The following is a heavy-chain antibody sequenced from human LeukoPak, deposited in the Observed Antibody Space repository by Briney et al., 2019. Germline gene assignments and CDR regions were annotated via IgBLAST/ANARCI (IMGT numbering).Heavy chain of an antibody. CDR3: AKGSSSGWYDSFDY. D-gene: IGHD6-19*01. V-gene: IGHV3-23*01. J-gene: IGHJ4*02. CDR1: GFTFNSYA. CDR2: ISGSGGST. Sequence: GGSLRLSCEASGFTFNSYAMSWVRQAPGKGLEWVSAISGSGGSTYHAGSVKGRVTISRDNSKNTLYLEMNSLRAEDTAVYYCAKGSSSGWYDSFDYWGQGTLVTVSS.